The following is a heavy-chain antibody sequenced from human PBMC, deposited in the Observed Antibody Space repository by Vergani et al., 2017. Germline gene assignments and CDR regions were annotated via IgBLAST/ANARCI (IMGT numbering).Heavy chain of an antibody. CDR3: ARAYGDYGEVGFDP. J-gene: IGHJ5*02. D-gene: IGHD4-17*01. V-gene: IGHV3-66*02. CDR1: GFTVSSNY. Sequence: EVQLVESGGGLVQPGGSLRLSCAASGFTVSSNYMSWVHQAPGKGLEWVSVIYSGGSTYYADSVKGRFTISRDNSKNTLYLQMNSLRAEGTAVYYCARAYGDYGEVGFDPWGQGTLVTVSS. CDR2: IYSGGST.